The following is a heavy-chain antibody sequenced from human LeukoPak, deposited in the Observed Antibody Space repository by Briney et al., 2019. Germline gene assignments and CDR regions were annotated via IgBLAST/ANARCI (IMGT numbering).Heavy chain of an antibody. CDR1: GFTFSSFG. CDR2: IQYDGSKK. J-gene: IGHJ4*02. V-gene: IGHV3-30*02. CDR3: AQRRGYSAPHLAY. Sequence: PGGSLRLSCAASGFTFSSFGMHWVRHAPGKGLEWVAFIQYDGSKKFYSDSVKGRFTISRDNSKDTLYLQMNSLRAEDTAVYYCAQRRGYSAPHLAYWGQGSLVTVSS. D-gene: IGHD5-12*01.